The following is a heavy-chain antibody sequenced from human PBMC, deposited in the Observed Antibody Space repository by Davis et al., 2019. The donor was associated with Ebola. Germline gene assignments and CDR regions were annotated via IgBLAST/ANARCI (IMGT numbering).Heavy chain of an antibody. J-gene: IGHJ4*02. CDR3: VRLDSQRYIDS. V-gene: IGHV4-39*01. D-gene: IGHD3/OR15-3a*01. Sequence: MPSETLSLTCTVSGASISSRSYYWGWIRQPPGKGLEWVGSFSYGDNTHYYNPSLRSRLTISVDTSKTQFSLQLTSATAADTAVYYCVRLDSQRYIDSWGQGTLVTVSS. CDR2: FSYGDNTH. CDR1: GASISSRSYY.